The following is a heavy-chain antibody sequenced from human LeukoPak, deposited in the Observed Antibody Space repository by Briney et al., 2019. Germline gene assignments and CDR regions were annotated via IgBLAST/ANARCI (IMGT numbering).Heavy chain of an antibody. V-gene: IGHV3-33*01. J-gene: IGHJ6*04. CDR2: IRYDGSNK. Sequence: PGGSLRLSCAASGFTFSSYGMHWVRQAPGKGLEWVAVIRYDGSNKYYADSVKGRFTISRDNSKNTLYLQRNSLRAEDTAVYYCARGHSSSWYLPDYYYYGMDVWGKGTTVTVSS. D-gene: IGHD6-13*01. CDR3: ARGHSSSWYLPDYYYYGMDV. CDR1: GFTFSSYG.